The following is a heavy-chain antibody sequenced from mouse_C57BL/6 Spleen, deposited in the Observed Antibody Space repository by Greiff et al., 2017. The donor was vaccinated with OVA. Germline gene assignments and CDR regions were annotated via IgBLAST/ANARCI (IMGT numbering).Heavy chain of an antibody. CDR1: GFTFSDYG. D-gene: IGHD4-1*01. V-gene: IGHV5-17*01. J-gene: IGHJ2*01. CDR2: ISSGSSTI. CDR3: ARNWDPVFDY. Sequence: EVKVEESGGGLVKPGGSLKLSCAASGFTFSDYGMHWVRQAPEKGLEWVAYISSGSSTIYYADTVKGRFTISRDNAKNTLFLQMTSLRSEDTAMYYCARNWDPVFDYWGQGTTLTVSS.